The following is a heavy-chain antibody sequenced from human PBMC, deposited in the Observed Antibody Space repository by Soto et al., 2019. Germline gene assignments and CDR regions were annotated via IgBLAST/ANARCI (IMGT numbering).Heavy chain of an antibody. Sequence: QVKLVQSGAEVKMPGASVKVSCEASGYTLVNYGLSWVRQAPGHGPEWMGYISANDGQTEYSQRFKGRLTLTRDTVTTTVYMDLRSLTPDDTAISYCARDRSGCHPFVFYYYYGMDVWGQWTSGSVFS. J-gene: IGHJ6*02. D-gene: IGHD3-22*01. CDR3: ARDRSGCHPFVFYYYYGMDV. CDR1: GYTLVNYG. V-gene: IGHV1-18*04. CDR2: ISANDGQT.